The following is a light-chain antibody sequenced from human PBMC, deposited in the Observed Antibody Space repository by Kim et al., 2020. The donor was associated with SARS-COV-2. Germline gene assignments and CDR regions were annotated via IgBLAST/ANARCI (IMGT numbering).Light chain of an antibody. V-gene: IGKV3-15*01. CDR2: SAS. CDR3: RQFNDWPRT. CDR1: RSVNSN. Sequence: EVVMTQSPATLSVSPGERVTLSCRASRSVNSNVGWYQQRSGQAPWLLIYSASTRATGIPTRFSGSGSGTEFTLTISSLQSEDFAVYYCRQFNDWPRTFGQETMVDIK. J-gene: IGKJ1*01.